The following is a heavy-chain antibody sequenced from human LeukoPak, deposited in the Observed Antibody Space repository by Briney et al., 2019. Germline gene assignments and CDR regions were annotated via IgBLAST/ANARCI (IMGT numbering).Heavy chain of an antibody. V-gene: IGHV4-34*01. CDR1: GGSFSGYY. CDR2: INHSGST. J-gene: IGHJ4*02. Sequence: PSETLSLTCAVYGGSFSGYYWSWIRQPPGKGLEWIGEINHSGSTNYNPSLKSRVTISVDTSKNQFPLKLSSVTAADTAVYYCARGITDYDILTGLVQLWGQGTLVTVSS. D-gene: IGHD3-9*01. CDR3: ARGITDYDILTGLVQL.